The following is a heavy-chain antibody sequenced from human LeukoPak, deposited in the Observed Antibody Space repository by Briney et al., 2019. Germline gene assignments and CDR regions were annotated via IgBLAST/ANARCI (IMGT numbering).Heavy chain of an antibody. J-gene: IGHJ4*02. CDR2: IYWDDDQ. CDR3: ALSRDYGDLYY. Sequence: SGPTLVNPTRTRMLPCTFSGFSLSTSGVGVGWIRQPPGKALEWLALIYWDDDQRYSPSLKSRLTITKDPSKNQVVLTMPHVRPDDTVTYYCALSRDYGDLYYWGQGTLVTVSS. D-gene: IGHD4-17*01. CDR1: GFSLSTSGVG. V-gene: IGHV2-5*02.